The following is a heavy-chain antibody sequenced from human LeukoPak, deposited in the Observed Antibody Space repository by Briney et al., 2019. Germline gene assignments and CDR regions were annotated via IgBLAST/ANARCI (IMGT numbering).Heavy chain of an antibody. CDR3: ARAAGTYYDFWSGYLDY. Sequence: GGSLRLSCAASGFTFSSYWMSWVRQAPGKGLEWVANIKQDGSEKYYVDAVKGRFTMSRDKAKNSLYLQMNSLRAEDTAVYYCARAAGTYYDFWSGYLDYWGQGTLVTVSS. CDR2: IKQDGSEK. D-gene: IGHD3-3*01. CDR1: GFTFSSYW. V-gene: IGHV3-7*01. J-gene: IGHJ4*02.